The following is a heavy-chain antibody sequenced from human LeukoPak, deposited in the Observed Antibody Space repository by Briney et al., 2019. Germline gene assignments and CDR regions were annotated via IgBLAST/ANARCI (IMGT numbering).Heavy chain of an antibody. Sequence: SETLSLTCTVSGDSISSGGYYWSWIRQHPGKGLEWIGEINHSGSTNYNPSLKSRVTISVDTSKNQFSLKLSSVTAADTAVYYCARGKVYYGSNGKFSSGKYYFDYWGQGTLVTVSS. V-gene: IGHV4-34*01. D-gene: IGHD3-10*01. CDR3: ARGKVYYGSNGKFSSGKYYFDY. CDR2: INHSGST. CDR1: GDSISSGGYY. J-gene: IGHJ4*02.